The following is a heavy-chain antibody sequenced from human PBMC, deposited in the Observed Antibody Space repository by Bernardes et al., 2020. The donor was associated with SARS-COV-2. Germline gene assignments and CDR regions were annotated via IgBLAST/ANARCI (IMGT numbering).Heavy chain of an antibody. CDR1: GYTFTSYG. D-gene: IGHD3-9*01. J-gene: IGHJ3*02. Sequence: ASVKVSCKASGYTFTSYGISWVRQAPGQGLEWMGWISAYNGNTNYAQKLQGRVTMTTDTSTSTAYMELRSLRSDDTAVYYCARLRDILTEDAFDIWGQGTMVTVSS. CDR3: ARLRDILTEDAFDI. CDR2: ISAYNGNT. V-gene: IGHV1-18*01.